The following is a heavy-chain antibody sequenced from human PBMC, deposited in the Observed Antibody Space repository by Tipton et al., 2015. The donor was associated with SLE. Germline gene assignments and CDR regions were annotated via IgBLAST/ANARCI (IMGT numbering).Heavy chain of an antibody. Sequence: LRLSCTVSGGSISSYYWSWFRQPPGKGLEWIGYIYTSGSTNYNPSLKSRVTISVDTSKNQFSLKLSSVTAADTAVYYCARGFSTPRGAFDIWGQGTMVTVSS. D-gene: IGHD2-2*01. CDR3: ARGFSTPRGAFDI. V-gene: IGHV4-4*08. CDR2: IYTSGST. CDR1: GGSISSYY. J-gene: IGHJ3*02.